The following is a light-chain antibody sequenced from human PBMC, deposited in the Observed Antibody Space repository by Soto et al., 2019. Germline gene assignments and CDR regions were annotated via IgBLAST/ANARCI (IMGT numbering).Light chain of an antibody. CDR1: SSDVGHYNY. V-gene: IGLV2-8*01. Sequence: QSALTQPPSASGSPGQSVTISCTGISSDVGHYNYVSWYQQHPGKAPKLMIYEVSKQPSGVPDRFSGSKAGNTASLTVSRLQAEDEADYYCSSYAGGNRVFGTGTKLTVL. CDR3: SSYAGGNRV. CDR2: EVS. J-gene: IGLJ1*01.